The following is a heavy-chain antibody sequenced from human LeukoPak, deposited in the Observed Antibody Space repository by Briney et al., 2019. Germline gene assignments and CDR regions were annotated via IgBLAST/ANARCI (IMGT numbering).Heavy chain of an antibody. CDR1: GGSISSSSYY. V-gene: IGHV4-39*07. J-gene: IGHJ4*02. CDR3: ARDYYGSGSCSYYFDY. D-gene: IGHD3-10*01. CDR2: IYYTGST. Sequence: SETLSLTCTVSGGSISSSSYYWGWIRQPPGKGLEWIGSIYYTGSTYYNPSLKSRVTISLDTSKNQFSLKLSSMTAADTAVYYCARDYYGSGSCSYYFDYWGQGTLVPVSS.